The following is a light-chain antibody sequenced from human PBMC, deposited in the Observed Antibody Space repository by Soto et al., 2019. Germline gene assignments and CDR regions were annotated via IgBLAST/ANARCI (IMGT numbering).Light chain of an antibody. CDR3: SSFTTTSTLV. CDR2: EVS. CDR1: ISDIGLYNY. Sequence: QSALTQPAAVSGSPGQSITISCTGTISDIGLYNYVSWYQQHPGKAPKLVIYEVSNRPSGVSDRFSGSKSDNTASLTISGLQAEDEANYYCSSFTTTSTLVFGAGTKVIVL. J-gene: IGLJ1*01. V-gene: IGLV2-14*01.